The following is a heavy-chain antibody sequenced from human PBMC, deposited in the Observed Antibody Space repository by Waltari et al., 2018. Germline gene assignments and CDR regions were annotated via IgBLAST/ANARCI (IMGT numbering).Heavy chain of an antibody. CDR3: ARGGFYGMDV. D-gene: IGHD2-15*01. CDR2: INHSGST. CDR1: GGSFSGYY. V-gene: IGHV4-34*01. J-gene: IGHJ6*02. Sequence: QVQLQQWGAGLLKPSETLSLTCAVYGGSFSGYYWSWIRQPPGKGLEWIGEINHSGSTNYNPSLKSRVTISVDTSKNQFSLKLSSVTAADTAVYYCARGGFYGMDVWGQGTTVIVSS.